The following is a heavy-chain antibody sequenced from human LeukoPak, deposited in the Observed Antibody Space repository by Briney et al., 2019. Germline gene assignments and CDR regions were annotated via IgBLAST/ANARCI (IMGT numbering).Heavy chain of an antibody. D-gene: IGHD6-13*01. CDR2: IYHSGST. J-gene: IGHJ5*02. CDR3: ARDPGSTINWFDP. CDR1: GGSISSSYW. Sequence: SGTLSLTCAVSGGSISSSYWWSWVRQPPGKGLEWIGEIYHSGSTNYNPSLKSRVTISVDKSKNQFSLKLSSVTAADTAVYYCARDPGSTINWFDPWGQGTLVTVSS. V-gene: IGHV4-4*02.